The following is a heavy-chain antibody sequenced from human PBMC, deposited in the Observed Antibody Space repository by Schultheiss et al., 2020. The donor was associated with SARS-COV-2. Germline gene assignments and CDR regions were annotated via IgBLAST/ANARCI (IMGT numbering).Heavy chain of an antibody. CDR1: VFTFSPYE. Sequence: GGSLRLSCAASVFTFSPYEMNWVRQAPGKGLEWASAISGSGGRMYYADSVKGRFTISRDNAKNSLYLQMNSLRTEDTAVYYCARVGRDCSHGVCYNAEYFQYWGQGTLVTVSS. CDR3: ARVGRDCSHGVCYNAEYFQY. D-gene: IGHD2-8*01. CDR2: ISGSGGRM. J-gene: IGHJ1*01. V-gene: IGHV3-48*03.